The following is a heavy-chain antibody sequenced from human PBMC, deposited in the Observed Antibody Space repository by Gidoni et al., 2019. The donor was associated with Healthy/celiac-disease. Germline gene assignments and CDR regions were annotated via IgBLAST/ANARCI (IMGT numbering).Heavy chain of an antibody. V-gene: IGHV3-23*01. CDR1: GFTLSGYA. Sequence: EVQLLASGGGLVQPGGSLSLSCAASGFTLSGYAMSWVRQAPGKGLEWVSAISGSGGSTYYADSVKGRFTISRDNSKNTLYLQMNSLRAEDTAVYYCAKDGTGRYYDFWSGYYIPDYWGQGTLVTVSS. J-gene: IGHJ4*02. CDR3: AKDGTGRYYDFWSGYYIPDY. CDR2: ISGSGGST. D-gene: IGHD3-3*01.